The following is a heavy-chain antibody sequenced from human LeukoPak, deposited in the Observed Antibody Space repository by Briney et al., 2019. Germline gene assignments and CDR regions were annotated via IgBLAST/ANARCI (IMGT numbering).Heavy chain of an antibody. V-gene: IGHV1-46*01. CDR3: ARDNPYYDILTGYSGAFDI. CDR1: GYTFTSYY. CDR2: INASGGNT. J-gene: IGHJ3*02. D-gene: IGHD3-9*01. Sequence: ASVKVSCKASGYTFTSYYIHWVRQAPGQGLEWMGIINASGGNTNYAQKFQGRVTTTRDTSASTAYMELSSLRSEDTAVYYCARDNPYYDILTGYSGAFDIWGQGTMVTVSS.